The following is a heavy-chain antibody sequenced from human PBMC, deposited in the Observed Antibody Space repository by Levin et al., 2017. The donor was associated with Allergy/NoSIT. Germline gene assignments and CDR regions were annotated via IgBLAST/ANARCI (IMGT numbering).Heavy chain of an antibody. J-gene: IGHJ1*01. V-gene: IGHV4-31*03. Sequence: SETLSLTCTVSGDSINSGRSYWSWIRQHPGKGLEWIGYIYYSGSTYYNPSLKSRVTISIDTSKNQFSLKLSSVTAADTAVYYCARSATVAEKYFQHWGQGTLVIVSS. D-gene: IGHD4-23*01. CDR1: GDSINSGRSY. CDR2: IYYSGST. CDR3: ARSATVAEKYFQH.